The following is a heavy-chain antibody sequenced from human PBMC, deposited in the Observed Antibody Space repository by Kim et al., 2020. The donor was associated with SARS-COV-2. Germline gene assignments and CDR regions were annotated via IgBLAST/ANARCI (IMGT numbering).Heavy chain of an antibody. D-gene: IGHD3-9*01. J-gene: IGHJ6*02. CDR3: ARDIPYYDILTGYYNTGYYYGMDV. CDR2: IYYSGST. CDR1: GGSISSGGYY. Sequence: SETLSLTCTVSGGSISSGGYYWSWIRQHPGKGLEWIGYIYYSGSTYYNPSLKSRVTISVDTSKNQFSLKLSSVTAADTAVYYCARDIPYYDILTGYYNTGYYYGMDVWGQGTTVTVSS. V-gene: IGHV4-31*03.